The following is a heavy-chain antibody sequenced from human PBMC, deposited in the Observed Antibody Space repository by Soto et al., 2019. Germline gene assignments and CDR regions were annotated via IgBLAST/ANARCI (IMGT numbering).Heavy chain of an antibody. J-gene: IGHJ4*02. Sequence: ASVKVSCKASGYTFTSYGISWVRQAPGQGLEWMGWISAYNGNTNYAQKLQGRVTMTTDTSTSTAYMELRSLRSDDTAVYYCARTVRYFDWLSKSLSFDYWGQGTLVTVSS. D-gene: IGHD3-9*01. CDR1: GYTFTSYG. V-gene: IGHV1-18*01. CDR3: ARTVRYFDWLSKSLSFDY. CDR2: ISAYNGNT.